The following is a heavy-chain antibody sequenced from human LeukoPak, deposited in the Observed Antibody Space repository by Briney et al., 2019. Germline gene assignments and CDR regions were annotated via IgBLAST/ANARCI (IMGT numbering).Heavy chain of an antibody. CDR3: ARATRNGMDV. CDR2: TSNKANSYTK. V-gene: IGHV3-72*01. CDR1: GFTFGYYW. J-gene: IGHJ6*02. Sequence: GGSLRLSCVGSGFTFGYYWMNWVRQAPGKGLEWVGRTSNKANSYTKEYAASVKGRFTISRDDSKNSLYLQMNSLKTEDTAVYYCARATRNGMDVWGQGTTVTVSS.